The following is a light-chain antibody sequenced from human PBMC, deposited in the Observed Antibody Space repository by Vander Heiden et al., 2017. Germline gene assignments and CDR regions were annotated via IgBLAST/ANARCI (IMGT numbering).Light chain of an antibody. V-gene: IGKV3-20*01. CDR3: QQYSSSTIT. CDR2: GAS. Sequence: EILLLLSPVTMSLSPGERATLSCKASQSVSSNYLAWYQHRPGQAPRLLIYGASSSASGIPDRFSGSGSGTDFTLTISRLEPEDFAVYYCQQYSSSTITFGQGTRLEMK. CDR1: QSVSSNY. J-gene: IGKJ5*01.